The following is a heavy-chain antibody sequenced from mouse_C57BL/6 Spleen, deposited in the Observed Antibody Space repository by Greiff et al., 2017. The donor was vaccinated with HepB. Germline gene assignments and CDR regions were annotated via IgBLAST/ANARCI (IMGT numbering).Heavy chain of an antibody. D-gene: IGHD1-1*01. Sequence: VQLQQSGPELVKPGASVKISCKASGYSFTGYYMNWVKQSPEKSLEWIGEINPSTGGTTYNQKFKAKATLTVDKSSSTAYMQLKSLTSEDSAVYYCARGGSSWYYAMDYWGQGTSVTVSS. CDR1: GYSFTGYY. J-gene: IGHJ4*01. V-gene: IGHV1-42*01. CDR3: ARGGSSWYYAMDY. CDR2: INPSTGGT.